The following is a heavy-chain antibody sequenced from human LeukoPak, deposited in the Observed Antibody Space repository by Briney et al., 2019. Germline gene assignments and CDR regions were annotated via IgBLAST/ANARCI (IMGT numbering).Heavy chain of an antibody. D-gene: IGHD6-13*01. V-gene: IGHV3-7*01. CDR3: ARVAEYSSSWSPYYYYYYMDV. CDR1: GFSFSSYW. J-gene: IGHJ6*03. CDR2: IKQDGSEK. Sequence: GGSLRLSCAASGFSFSSYWMSWVRQAPGKGLEWVANIKQDGSEKYYVDSVKGRFTISRDNAKNSLYLQMNSLRAEDTAVYYCARVAEYSSSWSPYYYYYYMDVWGKGTTVTVSS.